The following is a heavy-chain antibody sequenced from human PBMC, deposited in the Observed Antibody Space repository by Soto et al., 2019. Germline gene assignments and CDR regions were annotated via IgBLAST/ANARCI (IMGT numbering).Heavy chain of an antibody. CDR2: IIPIFGTA. V-gene: IGHV1-69*01. D-gene: IGHD3-10*01. CDR3: ARFMVRGVIIHYYYYGMDV. Sequence: QVQLVQSGAEVKKPGSSVKVSCKASGGTFSSYAISWVRQAPGQGLEWRGGIIPIFGTAKYAQKFQGRVTITADESTSTVYMELRRLRSEDTAVYYCARFMVRGVIIHYYYYGMDVWGQGTTVTVSS. CDR1: GGTFSSYA. J-gene: IGHJ6*02.